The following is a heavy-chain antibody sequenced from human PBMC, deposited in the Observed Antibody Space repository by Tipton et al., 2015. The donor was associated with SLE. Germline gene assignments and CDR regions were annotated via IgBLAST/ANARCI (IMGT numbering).Heavy chain of an antibody. CDR2: IYYSGST. CDR1: GGSISSGYYY. V-gene: IGHV4-30-4*01. J-gene: IGHJ3*02. CDR3: ARVVVVISDAFDI. D-gene: IGHD3-22*01. Sequence: SLTCTVSGGSISSGYYYWSWIRQPPGKGLEWIGYIYYSGSTYYNPSLESRVTISGDTSKNQFSLKLSSVTAADTAVYYCARVVVVISDAFDIWGQGTMVTVSS.